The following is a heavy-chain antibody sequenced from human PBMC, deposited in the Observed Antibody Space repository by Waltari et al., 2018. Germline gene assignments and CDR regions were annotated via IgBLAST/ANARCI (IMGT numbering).Heavy chain of an antibody. Sequence: QLQLQESGPGLVKPSGTLSLTCVVPGDYISGNSWWSWVRQSPDKGLEWIGQVHRSGRTNYNPSFASRAIVSLDTSMNKFSLRILSATAADTAVYFCARDLGRGLFLDSWGQGTLVTVSP. CDR3: ARDLGRGLFLDS. J-gene: IGHJ4*02. CDR1: GDYISGNSW. V-gene: IGHV4-4*02. CDR2: VHRSGRT. D-gene: IGHD2-15*01.